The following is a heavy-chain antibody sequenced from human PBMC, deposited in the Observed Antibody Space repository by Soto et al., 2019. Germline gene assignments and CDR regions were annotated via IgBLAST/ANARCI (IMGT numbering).Heavy chain of an antibody. Sequence: GESLKISCKGSGYSFTSYWIGWVRQMPGKGLEWMGIIYPGDSDTRYSPSFQGQVTISADKSISTAYLQWSSLKASDTAMYYCARANYYDSSGSYYGMDVWGQGTTVTVSS. V-gene: IGHV5-51*01. CDR2: IYPGDSDT. D-gene: IGHD3-22*01. J-gene: IGHJ6*02. CDR3: ARANYYDSSGSYYGMDV. CDR1: GYSFTSYW.